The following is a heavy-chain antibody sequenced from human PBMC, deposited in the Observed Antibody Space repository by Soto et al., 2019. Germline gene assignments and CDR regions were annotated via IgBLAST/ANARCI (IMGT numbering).Heavy chain of an antibody. CDR3: ASFDCSSTSCSYYYYYGMDV. V-gene: IGHV1-69*06. D-gene: IGHD2-2*01. J-gene: IGHJ6*02. CDR1: GGTFSSYA. Sequence: ASVKVSCKASGGTFSSYAISWVQQAPGQGLEWMGGIIPIFGTANYAQKFQGRVTITADKSTSTAYMELSSLRSEDTAVYYCASFDCSSTSCSYYYYYGMDVWGQGTTVTVSS. CDR2: IIPIFGTA.